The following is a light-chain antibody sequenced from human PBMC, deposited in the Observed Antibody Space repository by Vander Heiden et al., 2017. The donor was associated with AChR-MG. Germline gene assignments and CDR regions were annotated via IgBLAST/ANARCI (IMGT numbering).Light chain of an antibody. CDR2: GAS. V-gene: IGKV1-39*01. Sequence: DIQMTQSPSSLSASVGDRVTITCRASQSTITYLNWYQQKPGRAPNLLIVGASTLQSGVPSRFSGSGSGTDFTLTISSLQPEDFTTYYCQQSDSTPWTFGQGTKVEIK. CDR3: QQSDSTPWT. J-gene: IGKJ1*01. CDR1: QSTITY.